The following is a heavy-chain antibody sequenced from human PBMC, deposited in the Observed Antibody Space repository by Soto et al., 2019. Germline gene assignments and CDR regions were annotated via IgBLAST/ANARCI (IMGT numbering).Heavy chain of an antibody. CDR3: ARGIAAAGSVYYYYYGMDV. CDR2: TYYRSKWYN. J-gene: IGHJ6*02. CDR1: GDSVSSNSAA. V-gene: IGHV6-1*01. Sequence: QTLSLTCAISGDSVSSNSAAWNWIRQSPSRGLEWLGRTYYRSKWYNDYAVSVKSRITINPDTSKNQFSLQLNSVTPEDTAVYYCARGIAAAGSVYYYYYGMDVWGQGTTVTVSS. D-gene: IGHD6-13*01.